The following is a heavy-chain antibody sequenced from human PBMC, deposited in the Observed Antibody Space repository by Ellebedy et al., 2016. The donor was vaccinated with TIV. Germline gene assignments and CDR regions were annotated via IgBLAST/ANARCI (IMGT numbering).Heavy chain of an antibody. CDR3: AGGTY. Sequence: GESLKISCAASEFTVSGDYVSWVRQAPGKGLEWVSIMDAGGNTHYPDPVKGRFTVSRDNSKNTLYLQMNSLRAEDTAVYYCAGGTYWGQGTLVTVSS. CDR1: EFTVSGDY. J-gene: IGHJ4*02. V-gene: IGHV3-53*01. CDR2: MDAGGNT.